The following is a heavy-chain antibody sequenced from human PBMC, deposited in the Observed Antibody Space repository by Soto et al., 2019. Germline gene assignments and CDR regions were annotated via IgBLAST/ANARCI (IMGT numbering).Heavy chain of an antibody. V-gene: IGHV1-69*01. CDR2: IIPIFGTA. CDR3: ARDASGIAARPGYFDY. CDR1: GGTFSSYA. D-gene: IGHD6-6*01. Sequence: QVQLVQSGAEVKKPGSSVKVSCKASGGTFSSYAISWVRQAPGQGLEWMGGIIPIFGTANYAQKFQGRVTITADESTSTAYMELSSLRSEDRAVHYCARDASGIAARPGYFDYWGQGTLVTVSS. J-gene: IGHJ4*02.